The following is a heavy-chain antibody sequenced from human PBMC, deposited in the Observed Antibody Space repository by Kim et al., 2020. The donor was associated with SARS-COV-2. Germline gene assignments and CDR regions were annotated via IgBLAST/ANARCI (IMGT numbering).Heavy chain of an antibody. V-gene: IGHV4-31*03. D-gene: IGHD6-13*01. CDR1: GGSISSGGYY. CDR3: ARELVSVGSPAGQQHQGDWYFDL. CDR2: IYYSGST. Sequence: SETLSLTCTVSGGSISSGGYYWSWIRQHPGKGLEWIGYIYYSGSTYYNPSLKSRVTISVDTSKNQFSLKLSSVTAADTAVYYCARELVSVGSPAGQQHQGDWYFDLWGRGTLVTVSS. J-gene: IGHJ2*01.